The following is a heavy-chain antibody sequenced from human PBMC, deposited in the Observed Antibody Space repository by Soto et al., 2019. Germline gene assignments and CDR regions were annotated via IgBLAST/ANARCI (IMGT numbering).Heavy chain of an antibody. Sequence: GGSLRLSCAASGFTVSSNYMSWVRQAPGKGLEWVSVIYSGGSTYYADSVKGRFTISRDNSKNTLYLQMNSLRAEDTAVYYCAREPEYERLQDYWGQGTLVTVSS. CDR2: IYSGGST. CDR3: AREPEYERLQDY. J-gene: IGHJ4*02. CDR1: GFTVSSNY. D-gene: IGHD2-2*01. V-gene: IGHV3-66*01.